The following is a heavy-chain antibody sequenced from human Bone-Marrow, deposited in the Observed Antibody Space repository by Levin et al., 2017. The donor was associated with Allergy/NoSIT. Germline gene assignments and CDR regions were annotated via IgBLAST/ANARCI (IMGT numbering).Heavy chain of an antibody. D-gene: IGHD3-3*01. J-gene: IGHJ4*02. V-gene: IGHV3-30*04. Sequence: LSLTCAASGFTFTSYAMHWVRQAPGNGLEWVAVISYDEKNKYYADSVKGRFTISRDNSKKMLFLQMNSVRAEDTAVYYCARGGSYDFWSGYWPYWGQGTLVTVSS. CDR1: GFTFTSYA. CDR2: ISYDEKNK. CDR3: ARGGSYDFWSGYWPY.